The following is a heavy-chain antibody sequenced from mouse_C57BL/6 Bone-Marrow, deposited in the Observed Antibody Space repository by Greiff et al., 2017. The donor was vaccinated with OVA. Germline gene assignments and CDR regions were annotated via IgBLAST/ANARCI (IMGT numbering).Heavy chain of an antibody. CDR2: ISDGGSYT. J-gene: IGHJ1*03. D-gene: IGHD1-1*01. CDR1: GFTFSSYA. CDR3: ARDYYGWYFDV. V-gene: IGHV5-4*01. Sequence: EVKVEESGGGLVKPGGSLKLSCAASGFTFSSYAMSWVRQTPEKRLEWVATISDGGSYTYYPDNVKGRFTISRDNAKNNLYLQMSHLKSEDTAMYYCARDYYGWYFDVWGTGTTVTVSS.